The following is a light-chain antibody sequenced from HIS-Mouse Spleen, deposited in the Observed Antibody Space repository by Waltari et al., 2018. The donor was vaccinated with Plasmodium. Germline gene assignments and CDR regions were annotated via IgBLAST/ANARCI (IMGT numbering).Light chain of an antibody. CDR1: QGISSY. J-gene: IGKJ4*01. CDR2: AAS. CDR3: QQYYSYLLT. V-gene: IGKV1-8*01. Sequence: AIRMTQSPSPFSASTGARVPITCRASQGISSYLAWYQQKPGKAPKLLIYAASTLQSGVPSRFSGSGSGTDFTLTISCLQSEDFATYYCQQYYSYLLTFGGGTKVEIK.